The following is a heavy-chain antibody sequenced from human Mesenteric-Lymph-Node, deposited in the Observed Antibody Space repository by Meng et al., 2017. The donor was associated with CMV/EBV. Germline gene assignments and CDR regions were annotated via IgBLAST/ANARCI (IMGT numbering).Heavy chain of an antibody. Sequence: LTCSVYGESLTSYYWSWIRRPPGKGLEWIGEINNSGSSNYNPALQRRDTISLDTSKNHLSLKLTSVTAADTAVYYCALDRYRLPLRYWGQGTLVTVSS. D-gene: IGHD2-2*01. V-gene: IGHV4-34*01. CDR3: ALDRYRLPLRY. CDR2: INNSGSS. CDR1: GESLTSYY. J-gene: IGHJ4*02.